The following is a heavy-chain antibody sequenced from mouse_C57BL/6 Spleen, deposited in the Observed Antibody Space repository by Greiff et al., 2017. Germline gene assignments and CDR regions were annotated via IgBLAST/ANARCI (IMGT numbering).Heavy chain of an antibody. J-gene: IGHJ2*01. D-gene: IGHD2-5*01. CDR3: ARPTYYSNYGY. CDR2: IDPNSGGT. CDR1: GYTFTSYW. Sequence: QVQLKQPGAELVKPGASVKLSCKASGYTFTSYWMHWVKQRPGRGLEWIGRIDPNSGGTKYNEKFKSKATLTVDKPSSTAYMQLSSLTSEDSAVYYCARPTYYSNYGYWGQGTTLTVSS. V-gene: IGHV1-72*01.